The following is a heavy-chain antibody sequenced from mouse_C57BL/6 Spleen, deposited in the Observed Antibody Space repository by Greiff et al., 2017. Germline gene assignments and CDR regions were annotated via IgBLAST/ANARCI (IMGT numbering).Heavy chain of an antibody. Sequence: QVQLQQPGAELVKPGASVKMSCKASGYTFTSYWITWVKQRPGQGLEWIGDIYPGSGSTNYNEKFKSKATLTVDTSSSTAYMQLSSLTAEDSAVYYCAREDIYDGSPFAYWGQGTLVTVAA. D-gene: IGHD2-3*01. V-gene: IGHV1-55*01. CDR2: IYPGSGST. J-gene: IGHJ3*01. CDR3: AREDIYDGSPFAY. CDR1: GYTFTSYW.